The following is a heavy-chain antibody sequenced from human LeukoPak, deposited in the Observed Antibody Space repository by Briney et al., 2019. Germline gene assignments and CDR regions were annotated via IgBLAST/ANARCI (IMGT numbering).Heavy chain of an antibody. D-gene: IGHD2/OR15-2a*01. V-gene: IGHV3-74*01. J-gene: IGHJ4*02. CDR2: INSDGSST. CDR1: GFTFSIYG. CDR3: VREPQAEYYLDH. Sequence: PGGSLRLSCAASGFTFSIYGMHWVRQAPGKGLVWVSRINSDGSSTTYADSVKGRFNISRDNAKNTLYLQMNSRRAEDTAVYYCVREPQAEYYLDHGPQETRVSLST.